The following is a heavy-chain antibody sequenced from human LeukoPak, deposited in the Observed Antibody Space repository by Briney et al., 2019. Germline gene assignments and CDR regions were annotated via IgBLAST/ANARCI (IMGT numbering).Heavy chain of an antibody. V-gene: IGHV3-30-3*01. CDR3: ARDRAPLLWFGEYDY. CDR2: VSYDGNNK. CDR1: GFTISSYA. D-gene: IGHD3-10*01. Sequence: GGSLRLSCAASGFTISSYAMHWVRQAPGKGLEWVAVVSYDGNNKYYADSVKGRFTISRDNSKNTLYLQMNSLRAEDTAVYYCARDRAPLLWFGEYDYWGQRTLVTVSS. J-gene: IGHJ4*02.